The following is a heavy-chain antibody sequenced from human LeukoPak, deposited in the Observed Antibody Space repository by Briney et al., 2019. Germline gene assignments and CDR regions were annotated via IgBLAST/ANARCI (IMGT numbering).Heavy chain of an antibody. Sequence: PSETLSLTCTVSGGSLSSGDYYWRWLRQPPGRGLEWIGYIYYSGSTYYNPSLKSRVTISVDTSKNQFSLKLSSVTAADTAVYYCARVRTYYDFWSGYSYNWFDSGGQGTLATVS. J-gene: IGHJ5*01. CDR2: IYYSGST. CDR3: ARVRTYYDFWSGYSYNWFDS. D-gene: IGHD3-3*01. CDR1: GGSLSSGDYY. V-gene: IGHV4-30-4*01.